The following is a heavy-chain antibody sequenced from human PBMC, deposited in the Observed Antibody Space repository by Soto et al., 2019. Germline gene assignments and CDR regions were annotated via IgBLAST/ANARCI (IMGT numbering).Heavy chain of an antibody. V-gene: IGHV4-59*01. Sequence: QVQLQESGPGLVTPSETLSLSCTVSGGFITNYYWSWIRQPPGKGLEWIGYIYYSGTTNYNPSLKSRVTISRDPSKTQFSLRLTSVTAADTAVYYCARDRGGCDSVGAYYYYGIDVWGQGTTVTVSS. D-gene: IGHD5-12*01. CDR2: IYYSGTT. J-gene: IGHJ6*02. CDR1: GGFITNYY. CDR3: ARDRGGCDSVGAYYYYGIDV.